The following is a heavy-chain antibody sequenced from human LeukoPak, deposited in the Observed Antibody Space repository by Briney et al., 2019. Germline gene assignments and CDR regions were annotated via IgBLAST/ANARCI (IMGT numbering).Heavy chain of an antibody. J-gene: IGHJ6*03. CDR3: ARVGNHHSFMPHYMDV. D-gene: IGHD2-2*01. CDR1: GFTFRDAW. V-gene: IGHV3-7*01. CDR2: IKQDGSEK. Sequence: PGGSLRLSCAASGFTFRDAWMTWVRQAPGKGLGWVANIKQDGSEKNYVDSVKGRFTISRDNAKNSLYLQMNSLRAEDTAVYYCARVGNHHSFMPHYMDVWGKGTTVTVSS.